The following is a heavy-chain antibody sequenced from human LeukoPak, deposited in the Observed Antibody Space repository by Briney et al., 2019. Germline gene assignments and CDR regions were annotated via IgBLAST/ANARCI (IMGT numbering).Heavy chain of an antibody. CDR2: ISYDGSNK. V-gene: IGHV3-30*18. CDR3: AKDGYDSSGYYFDYYYYGMDV. J-gene: IGHJ6*02. Sequence: PGGSLRLSCAASGFTFSSYGMHWVHQAPGKGLEWVAVISYDGSNKYYADSVKGRFTISRDNSKNTLYLQMNSLRAEDTAVYYCAKDGYDSSGYYFDYYYYGMDVWGQGTTVTVSS. CDR1: GFTFSSYG. D-gene: IGHD3-22*01.